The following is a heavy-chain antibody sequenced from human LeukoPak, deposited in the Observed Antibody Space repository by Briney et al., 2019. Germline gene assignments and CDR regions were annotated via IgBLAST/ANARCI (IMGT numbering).Heavy chain of an antibody. D-gene: IGHD1-7*01. CDR2: ISSTSGYI. Sequence: GGSLRLSCAASGFSFNTYSVDWVRQAPGKGLEWVSSISSTSGYIYYADSVKGRFTISRDNAKNSLYLQMNSLRAEDTAIYYCARDAGITGTTEFDYWGQGTLVTVSS. V-gene: IGHV3-21*01. CDR1: GFSFNTYS. J-gene: IGHJ4*02. CDR3: ARDAGITGTTEFDY.